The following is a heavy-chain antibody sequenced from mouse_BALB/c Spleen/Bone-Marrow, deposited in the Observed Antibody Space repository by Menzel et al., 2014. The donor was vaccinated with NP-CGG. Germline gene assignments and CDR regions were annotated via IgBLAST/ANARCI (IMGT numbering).Heavy chain of an antibody. CDR3: TRGRRDAMDY. CDR2: INPSNGGT. Sequence: QVQLQQSGAELVKPGASVKLSCKASGYTFTSYYMYWVKQRPGQGLEWIGEINPSNGGTNFNEKFKSKATLTVDKSSSTAYMQLSSLTSEDSAFYYCTRGRRDAMDYWGQGTSVTVSS. J-gene: IGHJ4*01. CDR1: GYTFTSYY. V-gene: IGHV1S81*02.